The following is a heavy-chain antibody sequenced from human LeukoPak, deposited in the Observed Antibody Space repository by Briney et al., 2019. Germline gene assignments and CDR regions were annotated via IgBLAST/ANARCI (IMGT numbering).Heavy chain of an antibody. V-gene: IGHV1-2*04. CDR2: INSNSGGT. J-gene: IGHJ4*02. CDR3: ARGPEISDYYDSSGYMDFDY. CDR1: GYTFTGDY. D-gene: IGHD3-22*01. Sequence: ASVKVSCKDSGYTFTGDYIHWVRQAPGQGLEWMGWINSNSGGTNYAQKFQGWVTMTRDTSISTAYMELSRLRSDDTAVYYCARGPEISDYYDSSGYMDFDYWGQGTLVTVSS.